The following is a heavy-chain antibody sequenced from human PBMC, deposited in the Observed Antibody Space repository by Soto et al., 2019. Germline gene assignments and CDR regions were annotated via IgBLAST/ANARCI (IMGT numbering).Heavy chain of an antibody. D-gene: IGHD6-6*01. V-gene: IGHV3-30-3*01. CDR3: ARDAQLALDY. CDR1: GFTFSSYA. CDR2: ISYDGTNK. Sequence: QVQLVESGGGVVQPGRSLRLSCAASGFTFSSYAMHWVRQAPGKGLEWVAVISYDGTNKYYADSVKGRSTMSRDKSKDTLYLQMHSLRAEDTAVYYCARDAQLALDYWGQGTLVTVSS. J-gene: IGHJ4*02.